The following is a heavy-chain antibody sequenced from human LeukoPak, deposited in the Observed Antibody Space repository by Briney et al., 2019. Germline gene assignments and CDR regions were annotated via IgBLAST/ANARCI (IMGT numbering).Heavy chain of an antibody. J-gene: IGHJ4*02. D-gene: IGHD4-17*01. Sequence: SGPTLVKPTQTLTLTCSFSGFSLSTSGVGVGWIRHPPGKALEWLAHIYGNDDMWYTPSLMSRLTITKDTSKNQVVLTMTNMDPVDTATYYCAHRRTVTDFDYWGQGTLVTVSS. CDR3: AHRRTVTDFDY. CDR1: GFSLSTSGVG. V-gene: IGHV2-5*01. CDR2: IYGNDDM.